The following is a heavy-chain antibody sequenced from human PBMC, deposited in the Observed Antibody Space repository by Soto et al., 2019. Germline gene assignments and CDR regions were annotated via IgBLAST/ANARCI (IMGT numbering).Heavy chain of an antibody. CDR1: GVTFSHYT. CDR2: ISSDSSYI. CDR3: ASSPKGYCTSTNCYLVGFHP. Sequence: EMQVVESGGGLVKPGKSLRLSCAASGVTFSHYTMNWVRQAPGKGLEWVSSISSDSSYIYYADSVKGRFTISRDNAENSLYLQLSSLSAEDTAVYYCASSPKGYCTSTNCYLVGFHPWGQGTLVTVSS. J-gene: IGHJ5*02. D-gene: IGHD2-2*01. V-gene: IGHV3-21*01.